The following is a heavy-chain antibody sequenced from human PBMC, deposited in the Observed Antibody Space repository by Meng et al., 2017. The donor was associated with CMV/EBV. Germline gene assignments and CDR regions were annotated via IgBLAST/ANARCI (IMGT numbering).Heavy chain of an antibody. CDR3: ARGPWVSGDIVVVPAADNWFDP. J-gene: IGHJ5*02. V-gene: IGHV1-69*02. CDR2: IIPILGIA. D-gene: IGHD2-2*01. Sequence: SVKVSCKASGGTFSSYTISWVRQAPGQGLEWMGRIIPILGIANYAQKFQGRVTITADKSTSTAYMELSSLRSENTAVYYCARGPWVSGDIVVVPAADNWFDPWGQGTLVTVSS. CDR1: GGTFSSYT.